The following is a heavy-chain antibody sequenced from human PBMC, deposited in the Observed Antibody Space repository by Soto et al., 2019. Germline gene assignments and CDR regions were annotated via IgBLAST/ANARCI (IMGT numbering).Heavy chain of an antibody. CDR1: GYSFPNYW. Sequence: GESLKISCKGSGYSFPNYWIGWVRQMPGKGLEGVGIIYPGDSDTRYSPSFQGQVTISADKAISTAYLQWSRLKASDTAMYYCDRHTILGIAADGLYGMDVWGQGTPVTVSS. CDR2: IYPGDSDT. V-gene: IGHV5-51*01. J-gene: IGHJ6*02. D-gene: IGHD6-13*01. CDR3: DRHTILGIAADGLYGMDV.